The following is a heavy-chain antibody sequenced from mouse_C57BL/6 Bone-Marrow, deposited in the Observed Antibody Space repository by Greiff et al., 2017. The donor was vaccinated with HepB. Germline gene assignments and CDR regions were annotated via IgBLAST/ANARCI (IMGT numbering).Heavy chain of an antibody. CDR3: ATYGNYSYFDY. D-gene: IGHD2-10*02. J-gene: IGHJ2*01. CDR1: GFSLTSYG. CDR2: IWSGGST. V-gene: IGHV2-4*01. Sequence: QVQLQQSGPGLVQPSQSLSITCTVSGFSLTSYGVHWVRQPPGKGLEWLGVIWSGGSTDYNAAFISRLSISKDNSKSQVFFKMSSLQADDTAIYYCATYGNYSYFDYWGQGTTLTVSS.